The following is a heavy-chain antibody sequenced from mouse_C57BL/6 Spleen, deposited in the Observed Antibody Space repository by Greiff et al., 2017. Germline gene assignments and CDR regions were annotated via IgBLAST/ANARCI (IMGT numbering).Heavy chain of an antibody. J-gene: IGHJ4*01. CDR2: ISGGGSYT. Sequence: EVQVVESGGDLVKPGGSLKLSCAASGFTFSSYGMSWVRQTPDKRLEWVATISGGGSYTYYPDSVKGRFTISRDNAKNTLYLQMSSLKSEDTAMYYCAIHPITTVVERFYAMDYWGQGTSVTVSS. CDR3: AIHPITTVVERFYAMDY. CDR1: GFTFSSYG. V-gene: IGHV5-6*01. D-gene: IGHD1-1*01.